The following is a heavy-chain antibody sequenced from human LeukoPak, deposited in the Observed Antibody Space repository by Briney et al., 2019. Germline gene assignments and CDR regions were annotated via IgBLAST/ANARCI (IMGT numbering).Heavy chain of an antibody. D-gene: IGHD1-26*01. CDR2: IYYSGST. J-gene: IGHJ4*02. CDR1: GGSISSYY. Sequence: SETLSLTCTVSGGSISSYYWSWIRQPPGKELEWIGYIYYSGSTNYNPSLKSRVTISVDTSKNQFSLKLSSVTAADTAVYYCARTAPVGATTNFDYWGQGTLVTVSS. V-gene: IGHV4-59*01. CDR3: ARTAPVGATTNFDY.